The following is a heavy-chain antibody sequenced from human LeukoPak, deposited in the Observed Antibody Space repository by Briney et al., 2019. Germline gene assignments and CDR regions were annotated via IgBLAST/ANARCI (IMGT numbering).Heavy chain of an antibody. CDR3: AREVDPRITIFGVVTPYYMDV. CDR1: GYTFTGYY. Sequence: ASVKVSCKASGYTFTGYYMHWVRQAPGQGLEWMGWINPNSGGTNYAQKFQGRVTMTRDTSISTAYIELSRLRSDDTAVYYCAREVDPRITIFGVVTPYYMDVWGKGTTVTVSS. D-gene: IGHD3-3*01. J-gene: IGHJ6*03. V-gene: IGHV1-2*02. CDR2: INPNSGGT.